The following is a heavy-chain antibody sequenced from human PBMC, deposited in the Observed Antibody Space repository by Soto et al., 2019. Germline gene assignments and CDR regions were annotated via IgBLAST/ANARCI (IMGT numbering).Heavy chain of an antibody. J-gene: IGHJ5*02. Sequence: SETLSLTCAVYGGSFSGYYWSWIRQPPGKGLEWIGEINHSGSTNYNPSLKSRVTISVDTSKNQFSLKLSSVTAADTAVYYCARERRRRFGELFHQSPNSFAPWGQGTLVTVS. D-gene: IGHD3-10*01. CDR2: INHSGST. CDR3: ARERRRRFGELFHQSPNSFAP. CDR1: GGSFSGYY. V-gene: IGHV4-34*01.